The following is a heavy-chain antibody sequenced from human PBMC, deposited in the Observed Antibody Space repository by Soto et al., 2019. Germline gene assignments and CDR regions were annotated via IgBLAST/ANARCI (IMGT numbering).Heavy chain of an antibody. CDR2: THYTGTT. J-gene: IGHJ4*02. V-gene: IGHV4-39*01. Sequence: QLQLQGSGPGLVKPSETLSLTCTVSGGSVSSGTYFWGWIRQPPGKGLEWIGYTHYTGTTYYNSSLKSRVNISVDTTTNQFSLKLTSVTAADTAVYFCARSKEGQQFCGGGRCYPTYHLDHWGQGTLVTVSS. D-gene: IGHD2-15*01. CDR1: GGSVSSGTYF. CDR3: ARSKEGQQFCGGGRCYPTYHLDH.